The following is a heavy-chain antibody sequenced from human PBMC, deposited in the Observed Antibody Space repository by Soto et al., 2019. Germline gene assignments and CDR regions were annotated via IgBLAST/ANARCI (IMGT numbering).Heavy chain of an antibody. J-gene: IGHJ3*02. CDR1: GGSISSGGYY. V-gene: IGHV4-31*03. Sequence: SETLSLTCTVSGGSISSGGYYWSWIRQHPGKGLEWIGYIYYSGSTYYNPSLKSRVTISVDTSKNQFSLKLSSVTAADTAVYYCATGYSDILTGASDAFDIWGQGTMVTVSS. CDR2: IYYSGST. D-gene: IGHD3-9*01. CDR3: ATGYSDILTGASDAFDI.